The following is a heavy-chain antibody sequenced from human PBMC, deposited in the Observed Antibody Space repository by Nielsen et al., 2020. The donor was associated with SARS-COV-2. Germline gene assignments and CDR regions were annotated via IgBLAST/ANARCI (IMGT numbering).Heavy chain of an antibody. Sequence: SETLSLTCAVYGGSFSGYYWSWIRQPPGKGLEWIGEINHSGSTNYNPSLKSRVTISVDKSKNQFSLKLSSVTAADTAVYYCARLWDDFRIPHTFDPWGQGTLGTVSS. CDR2: INHSGST. J-gene: IGHJ5*02. CDR3: ARLWDDFRIPHTFDP. CDR1: GGSFSGYY. D-gene: IGHD2/OR15-2a*01. V-gene: IGHV4-34*01.